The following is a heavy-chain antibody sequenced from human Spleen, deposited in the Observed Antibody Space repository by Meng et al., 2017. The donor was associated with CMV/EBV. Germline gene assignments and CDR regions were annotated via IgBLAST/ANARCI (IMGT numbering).Heavy chain of an antibody. V-gene: IGHV3-66*01. CDR2: IYSGGST. CDR3: ARTRKTTVTILFGY. CDR1: GFTFSSYA. D-gene: IGHD4-17*01. J-gene: IGHJ4*02. Sequence: EVSLVESGGGVVQPGRSLRLSCAASGFTFSSYAMHWVRQAPGKGLEWVSVIYSGGSTYYADSVKGRFTISRDNSKNTLYLQMNSLRAEDTAVYYCARTRKTTVTILFGYWGQGTLVTVSS.